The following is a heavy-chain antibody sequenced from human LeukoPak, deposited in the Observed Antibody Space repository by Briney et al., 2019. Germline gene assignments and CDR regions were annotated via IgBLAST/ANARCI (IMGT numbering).Heavy chain of an antibody. D-gene: IGHD3-10*02. J-gene: IGHJ6*04. CDR1: GFTFSIYE. Sequence: GGSLRLFCAASGFTFSIYEMNWVRQAPGKGLECVSYISSIGSTIYYAESVKGRFTITRDNAKNSLYLQMNSLRAEDTAVYYCAELGITMIGGVWGKGTTVTISS. CDR2: ISSIGSTI. V-gene: IGHV3-48*03. CDR3: AELGITMIGGV.